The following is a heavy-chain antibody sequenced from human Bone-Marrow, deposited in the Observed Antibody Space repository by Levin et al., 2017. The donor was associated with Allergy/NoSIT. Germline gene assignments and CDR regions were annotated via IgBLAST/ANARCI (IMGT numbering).Heavy chain of an antibody. CDR3: ATDFPTGTSAFGY. Sequence: SLPWVRQAPGQGLEWMAWVDPNRGDTYYAQKFQGRVTVTLAPSINTAYMEMTGVASDDTALSYCATDFPTGTSAFGYWGQGTLVTVSS. D-gene: IGHD4-17*01. J-gene: IGHJ4*02. CDR1: S. CDR2: VDPNRGDT. V-gene: IGHV1-2*02.